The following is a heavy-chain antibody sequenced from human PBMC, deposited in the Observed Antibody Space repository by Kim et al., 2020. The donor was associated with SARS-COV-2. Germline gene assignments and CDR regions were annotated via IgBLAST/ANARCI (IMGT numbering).Heavy chain of an antibody. J-gene: IGHJ3*02. V-gene: IGHV3-23*01. CDR3: AKALGITIFGGDAFDI. Sequence: GGSLRLSCAASGFTFSSYAMSWVRQAPGKGLEWVSAISGSGGSTYYADSVKGRFTISRDNSKNTLYLQMNSLRAEDTAVYYCAKALGITIFGGDAFDIWGQGTMVTVSS. CDR2: ISGSGGST. D-gene: IGHD3-3*01. CDR1: GFTFSSYA.